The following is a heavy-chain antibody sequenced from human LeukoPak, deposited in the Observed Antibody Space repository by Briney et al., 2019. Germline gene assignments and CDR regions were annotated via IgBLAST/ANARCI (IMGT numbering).Heavy chain of an antibody. CDR1: GFTFSTFA. CDR2: IFPSGGEI. V-gene: IGHV3-23*01. CDR3: VTYRQVMLPFEA. D-gene: IGHD5-18*01. J-gene: IGHJ5*02. Sequence: PGGSLRPSCAASGFTFSTFAMLWVRQPRGKGLEWVSSIFPSGGEIHYADSVRGRFTISRDNSKSTLSLQMNSLRAEDTAIYYCVTYRQVMLPFEAWGQGTLVTVSS.